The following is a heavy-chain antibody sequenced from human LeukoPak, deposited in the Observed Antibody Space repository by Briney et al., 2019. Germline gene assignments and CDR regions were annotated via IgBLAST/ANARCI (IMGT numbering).Heavy chain of an antibody. CDR1: GGSISNYY. CDR2: IYYSGST. J-gene: IGHJ6*03. Sequence: SETLSLTCTVSGGSISNYYWSWIRQPPGKGLEWIGYIYYSGSTNYNPSLKSRVTISVDTSKNQFSLKLSSVTAADTAVYYCARGSSWYVSYYMDVWGKGTTVTISS. CDR3: ARGSSWYVSYYMDV. V-gene: IGHV4-59*01. D-gene: IGHD6-13*01.